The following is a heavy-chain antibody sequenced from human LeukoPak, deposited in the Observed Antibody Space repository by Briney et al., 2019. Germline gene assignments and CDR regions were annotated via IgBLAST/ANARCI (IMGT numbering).Heavy chain of an antibody. CDR3: AKRAAAGKYFDY. J-gene: IGHJ4*02. CDR1: GFTFSTYA. V-gene: IGHV3-23*01. D-gene: IGHD6-13*01. CDR2: ISGSGGST. Sequence: PGGSLRLSCAASGFTFSTYAMSWVRQAPGKGLEWVSAISGSGGSTYYADSVKGRFTISRDNSKNTLYLQTNSLRAEDTAVYYCAKRAAAGKYFDYWGQGTLVTVSS.